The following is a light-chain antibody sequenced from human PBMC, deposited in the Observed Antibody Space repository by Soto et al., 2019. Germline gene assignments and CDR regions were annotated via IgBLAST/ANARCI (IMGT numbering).Light chain of an antibody. Sequence: SYELTQPPSVSVAPGQTARTTCGGNNIGSKSVHWYQQKPGQAPVLVVYDDSDRPSGIPERFSGSNSGNTATLTISRVEAGDEADYYCQVWDSSSDHVVFGGGTQLTVL. CDR2: DDS. CDR1: NIGSKS. CDR3: QVWDSSSDHVV. V-gene: IGLV3-21*02. J-gene: IGLJ2*01.